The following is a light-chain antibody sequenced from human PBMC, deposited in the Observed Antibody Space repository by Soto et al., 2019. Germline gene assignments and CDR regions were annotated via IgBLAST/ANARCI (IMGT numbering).Light chain of an antibody. J-gene: IGKJ5*01. CDR2: DSS. CDR1: QSVPRH. Sequence: IVLTQSPATLSLSPVETATVYCMASQSVPRHLAWYQQRPGLAPRLLIYDSSSRATGIPDRFSGSGSGTDFTLTISRLEPEDFAVYYCQQTSNWPPEITSGQGTRLEIK. V-gene: IGKV3-11*01. CDR3: QQTSNWPPEIT.